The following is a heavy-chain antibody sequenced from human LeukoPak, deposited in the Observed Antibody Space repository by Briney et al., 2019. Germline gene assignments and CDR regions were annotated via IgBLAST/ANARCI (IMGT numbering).Heavy chain of an antibody. V-gene: IGHV3-23*01. CDR2: ISGSGGST. D-gene: IGHD3-10*01. Sequence: PGGSLRLSCAASGFTFNTYAMSWVRQAPGKGLEWVSAISGSGGSTYYADSVKGRFTISRDNSKNTLYLQMNSLRAEDTAVYYCAKDSATMVRGVSDYWGQGTLVTVSS. CDR3: AKDSATMVRGVSDY. CDR1: GFTFNTYA. J-gene: IGHJ4*02.